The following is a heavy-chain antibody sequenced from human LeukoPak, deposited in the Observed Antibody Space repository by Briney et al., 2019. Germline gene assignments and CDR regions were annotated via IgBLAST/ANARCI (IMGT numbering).Heavy chain of an antibody. CDR1: GGSISSSNW. CDR3: ARGGSSSWRIGYYFDY. J-gene: IGHJ4*02. CDR2: IYHSGSA. V-gene: IGHV4-4*02. D-gene: IGHD6-13*01. Sequence: SETLCLTCAVSGGSISSSNWWSWVRQPPGKGLEWIGEIYHSGSANYNPSLKSRVAISVDTSKNHFSLKLSSVTAADTAVYYCARGGSSSWRIGYYFDYWGQGTLVSVSS.